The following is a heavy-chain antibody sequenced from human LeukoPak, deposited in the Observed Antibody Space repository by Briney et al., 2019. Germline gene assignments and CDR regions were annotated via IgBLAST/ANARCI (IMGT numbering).Heavy chain of an antibody. Sequence: GASVKVSCKASGGTFSSYAISWVRQAPGQGLEWMGGIIPIFGTASYAQKFQGRVTITADESTSTAYMELSSLRSEDTAVYYCARDLGYCSGGSCFNWFDPWGQGTLVTVSS. CDR2: IIPIFGTA. V-gene: IGHV1-69*13. D-gene: IGHD2-15*01. CDR1: GGTFSSYA. CDR3: ARDLGYCSGGSCFNWFDP. J-gene: IGHJ5*02.